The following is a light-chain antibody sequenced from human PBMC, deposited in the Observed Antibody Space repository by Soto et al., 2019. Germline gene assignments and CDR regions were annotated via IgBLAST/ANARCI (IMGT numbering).Light chain of an antibody. Sequence: EIVLTQSPGTLSLSPGERATLSCRASQSVSSSYLAWYQQKPGQAPRLLIYGASSRATGITDRFSGSGYGTEFNLDISRLEPEDFAMYYCQQYGSSPPFTFGPGTKVDIK. V-gene: IGKV3-20*01. J-gene: IGKJ3*01. CDR2: GAS. CDR1: QSVSSSY. CDR3: QQYGSSPPFT.